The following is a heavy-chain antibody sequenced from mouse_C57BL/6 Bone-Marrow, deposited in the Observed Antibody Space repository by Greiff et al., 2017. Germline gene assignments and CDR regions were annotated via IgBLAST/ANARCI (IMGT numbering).Heavy chain of an antibody. J-gene: IGHJ3*01. D-gene: IGHD2-3*01. V-gene: IGHV1-63*01. CDR3: ARGGDGYYDGFAY. CDR2: IYPGGGYT. CDR1: GYTFTNHW. Sequence: VQLQQSGAELVRPGTSVKMSCKASGYTFTNHWIGWAKQRPGHGLEWIGDIYPGGGYTNYNEKFKGKATLTADKSSSPAYMQLRSRPSADSALYYWARGGDGYYDGFAYWGQGTLVTVSA.